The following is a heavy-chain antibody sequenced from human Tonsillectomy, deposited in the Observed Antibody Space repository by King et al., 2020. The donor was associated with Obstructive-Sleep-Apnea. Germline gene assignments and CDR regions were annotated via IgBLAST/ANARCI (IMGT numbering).Heavy chain of an antibody. V-gene: IGHV3-43*01. CDR2: ISWNGGST. J-gene: IGHJ6*02. CDR1: VVTFVEYS. Sequence: VQLVESGGGVGQPGGSLKLSCSASVVTFVEYSMNWVRQAPGKGLYWVARISWNGGSTDYAVSVKGRFTNSTDNTKNSLYLQMNSLRTEDTALYYCAKCRYNYYGMDVWGQGTTCSVSS. CDR3: AKCRYNYYGMDV.